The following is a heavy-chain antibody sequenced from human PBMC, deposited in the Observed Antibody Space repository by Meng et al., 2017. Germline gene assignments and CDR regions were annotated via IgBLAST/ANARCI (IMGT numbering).Heavy chain of an antibody. CDR3: ARAEYYYDSSDY. Sequence: QVQRMEAGGCVVQPGRSLRLSCAASGFTFSSYAMHWVRQAPGKGLEWVAVISYDGSNKYYADSVKGRFTISRDNSKNTLYLQMNSLRAEDTAVYYCARAEYYYDSSDYWGQGTLVTVSS. V-gene: IGHV3-30*01. D-gene: IGHD3-22*01. CDR1: GFTFSSYA. CDR2: ISYDGSNK. J-gene: IGHJ4*02.